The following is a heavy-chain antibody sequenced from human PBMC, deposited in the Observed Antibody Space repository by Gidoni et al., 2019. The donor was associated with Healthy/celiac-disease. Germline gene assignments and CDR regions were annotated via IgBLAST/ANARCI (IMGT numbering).Heavy chain of an antibody. D-gene: IGHD6-19*01. J-gene: IGHJ4*02. V-gene: IGHV4-59*01. CDR1: GGSLSSYY. CDR3: ARRYSDRASLSSGFDY. CDR2: IYYSGST. Sequence: QVQLQESGPGLVKPSETLSLTCTVSGGSLSSYYWSWIRQPPGKGLEWIGYIYYSGSTNYNPSLKSRVTISVDTSKNQFSLKLSSVTAADTAVYYCARRYSDRASLSSGFDYWGQGTLVTVSS.